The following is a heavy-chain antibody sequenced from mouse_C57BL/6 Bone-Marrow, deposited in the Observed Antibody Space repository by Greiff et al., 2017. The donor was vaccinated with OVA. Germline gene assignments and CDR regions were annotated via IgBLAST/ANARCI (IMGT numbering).Heavy chain of an antibody. CDR3: ARDEDSNWYFDV. CDR1: GFTFSDFY. V-gene: IGHV7-1*01. Sequence: EVKVVESGGGLVQSGRSLRLSCATSGFTFSDFYMEWVRQAPGKGLEWIAASRNKANDYTTEYSASVKGRFIVSRDTSQSILYLQMNALRAEDTAIYYCARDEDSNWYFDVWGTGTTVTVSS. D-gene: IGHD2-5*01. J-gene: IGHJ1*03. CDR2: SRNKANDYTT.